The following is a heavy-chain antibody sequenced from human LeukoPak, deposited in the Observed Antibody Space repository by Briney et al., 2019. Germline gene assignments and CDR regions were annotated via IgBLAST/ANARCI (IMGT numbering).Heavy chain of an antibody. CDR3: AREGGAILRFLEWLPSPIDY. Sequence: GGSLRPSCAASGFTFSSYSMSWVRQAPGKGLEWVSSISSSSSYIYYADSVKGRFTISRDNAKNSLYLQMNSLRAEDTAVYYCAREGGAILRFLEWLPSPIDYWGQGTLVTVSS. D-gene: IGHD3-3*01. J-gene: IGHJ4*02. CDR2: ISSSSSYI. CDR1: GFTFSSYS. V-gene: IGHV3-21*01.